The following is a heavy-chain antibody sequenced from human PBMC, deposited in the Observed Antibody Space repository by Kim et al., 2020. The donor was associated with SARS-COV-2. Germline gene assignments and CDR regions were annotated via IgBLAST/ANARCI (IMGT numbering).Heavy chain of an antibody. D-gene: IGHD6-13*01. J-gene: IGHJ4*02. Sequence: YAQKFQGRVTITADKSTSTAYMELSSLRSEDTAVYYCARVGYSSSWDLGYWGQGTLVTVSS. V-gene: IGHV1-69*04. CDR3: ARVGYSSSWDLGY.